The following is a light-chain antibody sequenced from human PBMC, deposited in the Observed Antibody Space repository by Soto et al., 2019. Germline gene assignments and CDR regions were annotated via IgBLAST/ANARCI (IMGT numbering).Light chain of an antibody. J-gene: IGKJ1*01. CDR3: MHGTQSPWT. CDR1: QSLVHNDGNTY. CDR2: KIS. V-gene: IGKV2-24*01. Sequence: DIVMTQTPLSSPVTLGQPASFSCRSSQSLVHNDGNTYLSWLHQGPGQPPGLLMYKISHRFSRVPDRFRCSGAGTDFTLTISRVEAEDVGVYYCMHGTQSPWTFGKGTKVHIK.